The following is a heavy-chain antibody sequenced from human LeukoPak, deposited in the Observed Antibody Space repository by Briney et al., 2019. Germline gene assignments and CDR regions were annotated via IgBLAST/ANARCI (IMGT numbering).Heavy chain of an antibody. CDR2: ISGSGGST. V-gene: IGHV3-23*01. CDR1: GFTFSNYA. Sequence: GGSLRLSCAASGFTFSNYAMSWVGQAPGKGLEGVSAISGSGGSTYYADSVKGRFSISRDNSKNTLYLQMNSLRAEDTAVYYCAKGSDFWSGYSYYYYYYYMDVWGKGTTVTVSS. D-gene: IGHD3-3*01. J-gene: IGHJ6*03. CDR3: AKGSDFWSGYSYYYYYYYMDV.